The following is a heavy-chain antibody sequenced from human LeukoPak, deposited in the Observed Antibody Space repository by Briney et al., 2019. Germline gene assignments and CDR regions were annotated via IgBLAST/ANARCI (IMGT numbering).Heavy chain of an antibody. CDR1: GFSFSTYA. V-gene: IGHV3-23*01. J-gene: IGHJ4*02. CDR3: VKRTMSAFDQ. Sequence: TGGSLRLSCAASGFSFSTYAMNWVRQDPDKGLEWIAGISGKGNGTYHADSVKGRFTISRDNSKNTLFLQMISLRREDTATYWCVKRTMSAFDQWGQGILVIVSS. CDR2: ISGKGNGT.